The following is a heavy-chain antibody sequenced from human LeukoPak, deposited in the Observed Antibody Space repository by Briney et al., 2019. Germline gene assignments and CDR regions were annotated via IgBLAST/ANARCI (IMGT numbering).Heavy chain of an antibody. V-gene: IGHV3-30-3*01. CDR3: ARGGSYRLGYYGMDV. D-gene: IGHD3-16*02. CDR1: GFTFSSYA. CDR2: ISYDGSNK. Sequence: PGGSLRLSCAASGFTFSSYAMHWVRQAPGKGLEWVAVISYDGSNKYYADSVKGRFTISRDNSKNTLYLQMNSLRAEDAAVYYCARGGSYRLGYYGMDVWGQGTTVTVSS. J-gene: IGHJ6*02.